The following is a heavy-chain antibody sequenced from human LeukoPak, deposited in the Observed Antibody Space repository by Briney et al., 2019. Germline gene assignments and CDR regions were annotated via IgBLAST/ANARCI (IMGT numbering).Heavy chain of an antibody. V-gene: IGHV3-23*05. CDR2: FKTKYNQV. J-gene: IGHJ4*02. CDR3: ARSVPDYTRFDY. Sequence: GGSLRLSCVASGFTFSDYAMNWVRQAPGKGLEWVSTFKTKYNQVYYAESVRGRFTISTDNSNITVYLQMNSLRAEDTALYYCARSVPDYTRFDYWGQGALVTVSS. D-gene: IGHD4-11*01. CDR1: GFTFSDYA.